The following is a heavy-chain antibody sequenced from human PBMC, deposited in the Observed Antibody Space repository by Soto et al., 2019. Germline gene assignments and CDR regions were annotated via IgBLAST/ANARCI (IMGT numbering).Heavy chain of an antibody. CDR1: GFAFSTYA. Sequence: QVHLVESGGGVVQPGRSLRLSCAASGFAFSTYAMHWVRQAPGKGLEWVAAISYDGSSKYYADSVKGRFTFSRDNSKNTLYLQMNSLRAEDTAVYYCARGPLSAWYILGGYWGQGTLVTVSS. CDR3: ARGPLSAWYILGGY. D-gene: IGHD6-19*01. J-gene: IGHJ4*02. V-gene: IGHV3-30-3*01. CDR2: ISYDGSSK.